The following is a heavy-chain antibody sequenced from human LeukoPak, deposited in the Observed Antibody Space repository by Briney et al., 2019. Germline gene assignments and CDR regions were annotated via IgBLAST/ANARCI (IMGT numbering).Heavy chain of an antibody. V-gene: IGHV4-34*01. CDR3: ARGPLKRVVRAYYYYGMDV. D-gene: IGHD3-10*01. Sequence: PSETLSLTCAVYGGSFSGYYWSWIRQPPGKGLEWIGEINHSGSTNYNPSLKSRVTISVDTSKNQFSLKLSSVTAADTAVYYCARGPLKRVVRAYYYYGMDVWGQGTTVTVSS. CDR1: GGSFSGYY. CDR2: INHSGST. J-gene: IGHJ6*02.